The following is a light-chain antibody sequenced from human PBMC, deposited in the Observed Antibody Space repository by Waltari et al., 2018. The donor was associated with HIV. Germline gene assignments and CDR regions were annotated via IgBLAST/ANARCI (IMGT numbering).Light chain of an antibody. CDR1: QTVSGRY. J-gene: IGKJ1*01. Sequence: EIVLTQSPGTLSLSPGERATLSCRASQTVSGRYLAWYQQKPGQAPRLLIYGASSRATGIPDRFSGSGSGTDFTLTISRLEPEDFAVYYCLQYAKSPRTFGQGTKVEIK. CDR2: GAS. V-gene: IGKV3-20*01. CDR3: LQYAKSPRT.